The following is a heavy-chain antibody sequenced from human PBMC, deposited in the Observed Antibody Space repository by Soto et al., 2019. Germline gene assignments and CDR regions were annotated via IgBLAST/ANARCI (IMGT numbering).Heavy chain of an antibody. CDR3: ARDRYCSSTSCHDAFDI. J-gene: IGHJ3*02. Sequence: GASVKVSCKASGNTFTRYYIHWVRQAPGQGLEWMGWINAGNGNTKYSQKFQGRVTITRDTSASTAYMELSSLRSEDTAVYYCARDRYCSSTSCHDAFDIWGQGTMVTVSS. V-gene: IGHV1-3*01. CDR1: GNTFTRYY. CDR2: INAGNGNT. D-gene: IGHD2-2*01.